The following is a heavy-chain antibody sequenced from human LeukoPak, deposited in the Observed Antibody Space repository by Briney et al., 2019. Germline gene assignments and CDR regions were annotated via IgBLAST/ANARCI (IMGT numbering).Heavy chain of an antibody. CDR1: GYTFTSYA. Sequence: ASVKVSCKASGYTFTSYAMHWVRQAPGQRLEWMGWINAGNGNTKYSQKFQGRVTITRDTSASTAYMELSNLRSEDTAVYYCARVIAAAGIWWFDPWGQGTLVTVSS. J-gene: IGHJ5*02. CDR2: INAGNGNT. CDR3: ARVIAAAGIWWFDP. D-gene: IGHD6-13*01. V-gene: IGHV1-3*01.